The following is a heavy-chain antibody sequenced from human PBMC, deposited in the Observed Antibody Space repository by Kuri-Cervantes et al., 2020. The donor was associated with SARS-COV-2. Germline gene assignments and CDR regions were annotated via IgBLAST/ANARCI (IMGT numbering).Heavy chain of an antibody. CDR2: LYTSGST. CDR3: AHLEGYYDSSGYYDY. CDR1: GGSISSGSYY. V-gene: IGHV4-61*02. D-gene: IGHD3-22*01. Sequence: SETLSLTCTVSGGSISSGSYYWTWIRQPAGKGLEWIGRLYTSGSTNYNPSLKSRVTISADTSKNQFSLNLSSVTAADTAVYYCAHLEGYYDSSGYYDYWGQGTLVTVSS. J-gene: IGHJ4*02.